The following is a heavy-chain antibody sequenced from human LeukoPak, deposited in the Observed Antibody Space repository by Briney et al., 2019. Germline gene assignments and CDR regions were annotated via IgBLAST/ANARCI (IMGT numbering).Heavy chain of an antibody. J-gene: IGHJ4*02. CDR3: AREAMVRGGQFDY. CDR2: IYYNGNT. V-gene: IGHV4-31*03. Sequence: PSQTLSLTCTVSGGSISSGGYYWRWIRQQPGKGLEWIGYIYYNGNTYYNPSLKSRVTISVDTSKNQFSLHLRSVTAADTAVYYCAREAMVRGGQFDYWGQGTLVTVSS. CDR1: GGSISSGGYY. D-gene: IGHD3-10*01.